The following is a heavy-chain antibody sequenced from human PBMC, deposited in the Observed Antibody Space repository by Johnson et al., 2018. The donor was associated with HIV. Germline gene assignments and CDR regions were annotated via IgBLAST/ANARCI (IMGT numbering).Heavy chain of an antibody. CDR3: AKDLAPYRTVVKSRDAFDI. CDR1: GFTFSSYA. D-gene: IGHD4-23*01. Sequence: MQLVESGGGLVQPGGSLRLSCAASGFTFSSYAMSWVRQAPGKGLEWVSAISGSGGSTYYADSVKGRFTISRDNSKNTLYLQMNSLRAEDTAVYYCAKDLAPYRTVVKSRDAFDIWGQGTMVTVSS. J-gene: IGHJ3*02. V-gene: IGHV3-23*04. CDR2: ISGSGGST.